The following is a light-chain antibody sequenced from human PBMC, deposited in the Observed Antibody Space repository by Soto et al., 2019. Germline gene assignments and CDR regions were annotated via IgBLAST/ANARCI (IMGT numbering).Light chain of an antibody. CDR2: GVY. J-gene: IGKJ1*01. V-gene: IGKV3D-15*01. Sequence: ETVMTQSPTILSVSPGARATLSCRASQSVSRNLAWYQQKPXQPPRLXMYGVYTRAPGTPARFSGGGSWTEYTLTISSLQSEDSSVYYCQQYDKWPPRTFGQGTKVDIK. CDR3: QQYDKWPPRT. CDR1: QSVSRN.